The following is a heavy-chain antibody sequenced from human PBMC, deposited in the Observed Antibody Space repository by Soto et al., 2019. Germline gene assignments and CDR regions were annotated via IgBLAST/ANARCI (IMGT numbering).Heavy chain of an antibody. CDR3: ARAGYSSSWSQFGAWFDP. D-gene: IGHD6-13*01. Sequence: SETLSLTCAVYGGSFSGYYCSWIRQPPGKGLEWIGEINHSGSTNYNPSLKSRVTISVDTSKNQFSLKLSSVTAADTAVYYCARAGYSSSWSQFGAWFDPWGQGTLVTVSS. CDR1: GGSFSGYY. V-gene: IGHV4-34*01. CDR2: INHSGST. J-gene: IGHJ5*02.